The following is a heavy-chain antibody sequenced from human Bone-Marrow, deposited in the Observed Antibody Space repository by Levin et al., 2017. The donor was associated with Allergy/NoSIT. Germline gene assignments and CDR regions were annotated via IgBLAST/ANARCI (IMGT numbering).Heavy chain of an antibody. CDR2: INANGDRT. CDR1: GFALSDYP. V-gene: IGHV3-23*01. J-gene: IGHJ4*02. CDR3: AKLTPAASAVDY. Sequence: ASVKVSCASSGFALSDYPMTWVRQAPGRGLEWVSSINANGDRTYHADSVEGRFTVSRDNSKNTVYLQMKSLRVEDTAMYFCAKLTPAASAVDYWGQGTLVTVSS. D-gene: IGHD6-25*01.